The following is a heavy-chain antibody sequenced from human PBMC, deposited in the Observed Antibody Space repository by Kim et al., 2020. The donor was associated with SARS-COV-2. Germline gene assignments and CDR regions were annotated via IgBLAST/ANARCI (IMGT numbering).Heavy chain of an antibody. Sequence: ASVKVSCKASGYSFARYGISWVRQAPGQGLEWLGGISVYNGNTNYAQKFQGRVTMTTNASTSTAYMELRSLRSDDSAVYYCSRGVAADSWGQGTLVSVSS. J-gene: IGHJ4*02. D-gene: IGHD3-3*01. CDR2: ISVYNGNT. CDR1: GYSFARYG. CDR3: SRGVAADS. V-gene: IGHV1-18*01.